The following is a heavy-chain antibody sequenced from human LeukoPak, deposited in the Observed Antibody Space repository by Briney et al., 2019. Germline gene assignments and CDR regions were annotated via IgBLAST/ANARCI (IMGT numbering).Heavy chain of an antibody. Sequence: GGSLRLSCAVSGFTFSDYYMTWIRQAPGKGLEWVSYISLSGSPIYYADSVKGRLTTSRDNAKNSLYLQMNSLTAEDTAVYYCARDLSEKYSIDYWGQGTLVTVSS. CDR2: ISLSGSPI. CDR1: GFTFSDYY. D-gene: IGHD2/OR15-2a*01. V-gene: IGHV3-11*01. CDR3: ARDLSEKYSIDY. J-gene: IGHJ4*02.